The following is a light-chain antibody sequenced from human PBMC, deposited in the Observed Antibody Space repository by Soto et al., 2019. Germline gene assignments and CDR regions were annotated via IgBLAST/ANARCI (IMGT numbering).Light chain of an antibody. V-gene: IGKV3-15*01. CDR2: GAS. J-gene: IGKJ1*01. CDR3: QPYNTWPPRT. Sequence: EIAMSQSPAALSVATGERATRSFMARQSVSSNLAWYKQKPGQAPRLLIFGASTRATGIPARFSGSGSGTEFTLIICIFQSEDFAVYYCQPYNTWPPRTFCQ. CDR1: QSVSSN.